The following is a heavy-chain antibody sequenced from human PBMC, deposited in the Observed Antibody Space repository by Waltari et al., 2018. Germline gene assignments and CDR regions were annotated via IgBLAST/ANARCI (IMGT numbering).Heavy chain of an antibody. CDR1: GCAITTTNYY. D-gene: IGHD3-9*01. Sequence: QLQVQESGPGLVKPSEPLSLTCTVSGCAITTTNYYWGWIRQPPGKGLEWIGSIYYNGNTYYNPSLKSRVTISADTSKNQFSLNLNSVTAADTAVYYCASLLTGDWGQGVLVTVSS. CDR3: ASLLTGD. CDR2: IYYNGNT. J-gene: IGHJ4*02. V-gene: IGHV4-39*01.